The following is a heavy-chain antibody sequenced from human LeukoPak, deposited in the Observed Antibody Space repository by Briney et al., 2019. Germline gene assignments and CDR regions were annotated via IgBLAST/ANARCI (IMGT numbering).Heavy chain of an antibody. CDR3: ATRASSSPDMDV. V-gene: IGHV1-69-2*01. CDR1: GYTFTDYY. J-gene: IGHJ6*03. D-gene: IGHD6-6*01. CDR2: VDPEDGET. Sequence: ASVKVSCKVSGYTFTDYYMYWVQQAPGKGLEWMGLVDPEDGETIYAEKFQGRVTITADTSTDTAYMELSSLRSEDTAVYYCATRASSSPDMDVWGKGTTVTVSS.